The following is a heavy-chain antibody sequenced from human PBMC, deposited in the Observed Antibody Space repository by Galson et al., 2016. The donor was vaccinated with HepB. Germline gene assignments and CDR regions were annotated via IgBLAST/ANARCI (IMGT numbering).Heavy chain of an antibody. CDR3: ATTGTGLAARKFDY. CDR2: ISSRSTYT. Sequence: GLECISYISSRSTYTNYADSVKGRFTISRDNAKNSLYLQMSDLRADDTAVYYCATTGTGLAARKFDYWGQGILVTVSS. J-gene: IGHJ4*02. D-gene: IGHD6-6*01. V-gene: IGHV3-11*06.